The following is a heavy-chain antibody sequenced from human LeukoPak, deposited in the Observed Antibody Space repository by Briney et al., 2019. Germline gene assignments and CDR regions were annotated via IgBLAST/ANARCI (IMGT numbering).Heavy chain of an antibody. D-gene: IGHD6-13*01. V-gene: IGHV3-30*04. CDR3: ARSSSWSHDAFDI. CDR2: ISYDGSNQ. CDR1: RFTFSTYA. Sequence: PGGSLRLSCAASRFTFSTYAIHWVRQAPGKGLEWVAVISYDGSNQYYADFVKGRFIISRDNSKNTLYLQMNSLRAEDTAVYYCARSSSWSHDAFDIWGQGTMVTVSS. J-gene: IGHJ3*02.